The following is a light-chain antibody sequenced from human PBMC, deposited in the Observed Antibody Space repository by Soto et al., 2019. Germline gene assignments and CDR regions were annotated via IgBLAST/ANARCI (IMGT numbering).Light chain of an antibody. CDR2: SNN. Sequence: QPVLTQPPSASGTPGQRVTISCSGSSSNIGSNTVNWYQQLPGTAPKLLIYSNNQRPSGVPARFSGSKSGTSASLAISGLQSDDEADYYCAAWDDSLNGVVFGGGTKLTVL. J-gene: IGLJ2*01. V-gene: IGLV1-44*01. CDR1: SSNIGSNT. CDR3: AAWDDSLNGVV.